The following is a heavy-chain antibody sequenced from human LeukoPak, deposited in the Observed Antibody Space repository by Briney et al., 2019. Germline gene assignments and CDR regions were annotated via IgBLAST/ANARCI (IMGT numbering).Heavy chain of an antibody. Sequence: SQTLSLTYAISGDSVSGNSAAWNWIRQSPSRGLEWLGRTYYRSKWYNDYAVSVKSPIRINADTSNNQYSLQLNSVTPEDTAVYYCARDHYYGSSDYNSIDYWGQGTLVTVSS. CDR3: ARDHYYGSSDYNSIDY. D-gene: IGHD3-22*01. V-gene: IGHV6-1*01. J-gene: IGHJ4*02. CDR1: GDSVSGNSAA. CDR2: TYYRSKWYN.